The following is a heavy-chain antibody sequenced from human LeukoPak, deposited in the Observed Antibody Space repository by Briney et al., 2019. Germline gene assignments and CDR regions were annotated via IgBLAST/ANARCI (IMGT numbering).Heavy chain of an antibody. J-gene: IGHJ4*03. CDR1: GGSISSYY. CDR2: IYYSGST. V-gene: IGHV4-59*08. Sequence: SETLSLTCTVSGGSISSYYWSWIRQPPGKGLEWIGYIYYSGSTNYNPSLKSRVTISVDTSKNQFSLKLSSVTAADTAVYYCARRGSYHDLRYLDDWGQGTLVTVSS. D-gene: IGHD1-26*01. CDR3: ARRGSYHDLRYLDD.